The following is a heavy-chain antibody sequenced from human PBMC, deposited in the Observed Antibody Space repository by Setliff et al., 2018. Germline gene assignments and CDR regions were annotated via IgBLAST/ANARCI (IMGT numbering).Heavy chain of an antibody. J-gene: IGHJ2*01. D-gene: IGHD3-3*01. CDR1: GFTFSSYG. CDR2: IWYDGSNK. Sequence: PGGSLRLSCVASGFTFSSYGMHRVRQAPGKGLEWVAVIWYDGSNKYYAASVKGRFTISRDNSKNTLYLQMNSLRAEDTAVYYCAKDNYNFWSGYGASYFDLWGRGTLVTVSS. CDR3: AKDNYNFWSGYGASYFDL. V-gene: IGHV3-33*06.